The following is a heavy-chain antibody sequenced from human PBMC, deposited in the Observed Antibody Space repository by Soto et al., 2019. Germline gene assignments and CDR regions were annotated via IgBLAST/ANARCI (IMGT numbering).Heavy chain of an antibody. D-gene: IGHD6-6*01. CDR3: ARTYSSSFAGGMDV. CDR1: GGSISSYY. V-gene: IGHV4-59*01. J-gene: IGHJ6*02. Sequence: SETLSLTCTVSGGSISSYYRSWIRQPPGKGLEWIGYIYYSGSINYNPSLKSRVTISVDTSKNQFSLKLSSVTAADTAVYYCARTYSSSFAGGMDVWGQGTTVTVSS. CDR2: IYYSGSI.